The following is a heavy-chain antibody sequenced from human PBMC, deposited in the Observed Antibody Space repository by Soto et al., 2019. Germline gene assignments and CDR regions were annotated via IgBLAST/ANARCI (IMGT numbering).Heavy chain of an antibody. J-gene: IGHJ4*02. Sequence: QVQLVESGGGVVQPGRSLRLSCAASGFTFSSYAMHWVRQAPGKGLEWVAVISYDGSNKYYADSVKGRFTISRDNSKKTLYLQMNSLRAEDTAVHYCARDWDSYYDFWSRYGSGPMEPALPAHWGQGTLVTVSS. V-gene: IGHV3-30-3*01. CDR3: ARDWDSYYDFWSRYGSGPMEPALPAH. CDR1: GFTFSSYA. D-gene: IGHD3-3*01. CDR2: ISYDGSNK.